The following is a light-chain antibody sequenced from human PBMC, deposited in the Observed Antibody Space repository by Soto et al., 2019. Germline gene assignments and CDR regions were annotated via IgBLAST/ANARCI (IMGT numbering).Light chain of an antibody. J-gene: IGKJ1*01. Sequence: DIQMTQSPSTLSASVGDRVTITCRASQSISSWLAWYQQKPGKAPKLLIYKASSLESGVPSRFSGSGSGTEFSLTISSLQPEDFATYYCLQYNLYWTFGQGTKVEI. CDR1: QSISSW. CDR3: LQYNLYWT. CDR2: KAS. V-gene: IGKV1-5*03.